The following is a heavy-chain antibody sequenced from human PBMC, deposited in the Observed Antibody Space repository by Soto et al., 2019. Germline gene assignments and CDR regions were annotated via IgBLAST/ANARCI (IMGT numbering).Heavy chain of an antibody. CDR3: ARGVRGDWLLAHYYYYGMDV. Sequence: PSETLSLTCTVSGGSISSGDYYWSWIRQPPGKGLEWIGYIYYSGSTYYNPSLKSRVTISVDTSKNQFSLKLSSVTAADTAVYSCARGVRGDWLLAHYYYYGMDVWGQGPPVPVSS. V-gene: IGHV4-30-4*01. J-gene: IGHJ6*02. D-gene: IGHD3-9*01. CDR2: IYYSGST. CDR1: GGSISSGDYY.